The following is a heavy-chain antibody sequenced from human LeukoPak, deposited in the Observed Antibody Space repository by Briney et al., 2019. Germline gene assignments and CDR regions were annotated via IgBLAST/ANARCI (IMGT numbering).Heavy chain of an antibody. J-gene: IGHJ4*02. CDR3: ARGWYSFDY. V-gene: IGHV3-23*01. CDR2: ISGSGGST. CDR1: GFTFSSYA. Sequence: PGGSLRLSCAASGFTFSSYATSWVRQAPGKGLEWVSAISGSGGSTYYADSVKGRLTISRDNSKNTLYLQMNSLRAEDTAVYHCARGWYSFDYWGQGTLVTVSS. D-gene: IGHD6-19*01.